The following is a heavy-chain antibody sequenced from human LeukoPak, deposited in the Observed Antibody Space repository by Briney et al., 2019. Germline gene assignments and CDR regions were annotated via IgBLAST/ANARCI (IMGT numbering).Heavy chain of an antibody. CDR2: ISYDGSNK. Sequence: GGSLRLSCAASGFTFSSYAMHWVRQAPGKGLEWVAVISYDGSNKYYADSVKGRFTISRDNSKNTLYLQMNSLRAEDTAAYYCARDVIAAAGTYGMDVWGQGTTVTVSS. D-gene: IGHD6-13*01. J-gene: IGHJ6*02. V-gene: IGHV3-30-3*01. CDR1: GFTFSSYA. CDR3: ARDVIAAAGTYGMDV.